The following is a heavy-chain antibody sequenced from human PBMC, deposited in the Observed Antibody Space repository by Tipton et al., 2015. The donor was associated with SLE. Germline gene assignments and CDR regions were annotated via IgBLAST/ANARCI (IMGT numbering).Heavy chain of an antibody. J-gene: IGHJ3*02. Sequence: LRLSCTVSGDSFSCITHYWAWIRQPPGRGLGWIGSIYSSGITFYTPSLKSRVTISMDTSKKQISLRLSSVIAADTAMYYCARLPLEWSFFPIWGQGTMVTVS. V-gene: IGHV4-39*07. D-gene: IGHD3-3*01. CDR2: IYSSGIT. CDR1: GDSFSCITHY. CDR3: ARLPLEWSFFPI.